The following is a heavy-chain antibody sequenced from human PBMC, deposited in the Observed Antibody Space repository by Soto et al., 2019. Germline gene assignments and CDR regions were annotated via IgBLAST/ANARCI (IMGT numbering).Heavy chain of an antibody. CDR1: GFTFSSYG. CDR2: IWYDGSNK. CDR3: ARHFPSSGPFDY. J-gene: IGHJ4*02. D-gene: IGHD6-19*01. V-gene: IGHV3-33*01. Sequence: GGSLRLSCAASGFTFSSYGMHWVRQAPGKGLEWVAVIWYDGSNKYYADSVKGRFTISRDNSKNTLYPQMNSLRAEDTAVYYCARHFPSSGPFDYWGQGTLVTVSS.